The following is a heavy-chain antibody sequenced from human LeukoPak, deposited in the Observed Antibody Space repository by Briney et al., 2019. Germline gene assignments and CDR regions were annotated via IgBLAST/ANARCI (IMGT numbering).Heavy chain of an antibody. CDR3: ARGIEAKRRSAAPCNYFDY. Sequence: GGSLRLSCAASGFTFSDYYMSWIRQAPGEGLEWVSYISSSSSDTNYVDSVKGRFTISRDNAKTPLYLQMNSLRAEDTAVYYCARGIEAKRRSAAPCNYFDYWGQGTLVTVSS. CDR2: ISSSSSDT. J-gene: IGHJ4*02. V-gene: IGHV3-11*06. D-gene: IGHD5-12*01. CDR1: GFTFSDYY.